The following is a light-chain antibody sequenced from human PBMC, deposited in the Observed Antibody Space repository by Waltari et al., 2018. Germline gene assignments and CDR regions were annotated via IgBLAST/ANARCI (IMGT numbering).Light chain of an antibody. V-gene: IGKV3-20*01. J-gene: IGKJ1*01. CDR1: QSIGNNY. CDR3: HQYDRSPWT. CDR2: AAS. Sequence: ENVLTQSPGTLSLSPGDRATLSCRASQSIGNNYLAWYQQKPGQAPRLLIYAASIRATGIPDRFSGSGSGTDFTLTISRLEPEDFAVFYCHQYDRSPWTFGQGTKFEF.